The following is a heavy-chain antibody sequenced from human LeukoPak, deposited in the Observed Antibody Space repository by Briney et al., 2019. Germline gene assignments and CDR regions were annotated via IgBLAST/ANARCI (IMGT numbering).Heavy chain of an antibody. D-gene: IGHD2-15*01. CDR2: MNPNSGNT. Sequence: ASVKVSCKAAGYTFTSYDINWVRQATGQGPEWMGWMNPNSGNTGYAQKFQGRVTISRNSSTNTAYMELSSLRPEDTAVYYCARGGRDCSGGTCCRWFDPWGQGTLVTVSS. CDR3: ARGGRDCSGGTCCRWFDP. V-gene: IGHV1-8*03. CDR1: GYTFTSYD. J-gene: IGHJ5*02.